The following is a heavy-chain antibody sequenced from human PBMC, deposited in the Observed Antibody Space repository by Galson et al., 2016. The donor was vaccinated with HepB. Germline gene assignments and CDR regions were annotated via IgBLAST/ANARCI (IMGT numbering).Heavy chain of an antibody. V-gene: IGHV1-46*01. D-gene: IGHD5-24*01. CDR1: GYTFGSYP. Sequence: SGYTFGSYPIHWVRQAPGQGLEWMGIITPNNGNTVYAQKFQGSVTMTSDTSTSTVYMEVSSLRSEHTAVYYCARDKERWVQYNYYFGMDVWGQGTTVTVSS. CDR2: ITPNNGNT. J-gene: IGHJ6*02. CDR3: ARDKERWVQYNYYFGMDV.